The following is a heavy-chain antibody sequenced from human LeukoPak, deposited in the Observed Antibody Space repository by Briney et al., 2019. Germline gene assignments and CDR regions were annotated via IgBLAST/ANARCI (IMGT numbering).Heavy chain of an antibody. D-gene: IGHD6-19*01. Sequence: SETLSLTCAVYGGSFSGYYWSWIRQPPGKGLEWIGEINHSGSTNYNPSLKGRVTISVDTSKNQFSLKLSSVTAADTAVYYCARGQMRGSGWYQALPFDYWGQGTLVTVSS. J-gene: IGHJ4*02. CDR1: GGSFSGYY. V-gene: IGHV4-34*01. CDR2: INHSGST. CDR3: ARGQMRGSGWYQALPFDY.